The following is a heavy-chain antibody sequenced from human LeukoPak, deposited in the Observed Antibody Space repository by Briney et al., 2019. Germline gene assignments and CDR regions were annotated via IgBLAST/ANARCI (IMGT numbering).Heavy chain of an antibody. Sequence: GGSLRLSCAASGFTFSSYSMNWVRQAPGKGLEWVSSISSSSSYIYYADSVKGRFTISRDNAKNSLYLQMNSLRAEDTAVYYCARDHYDILTGQKIYFDYWGQGTLVTVSS. D-gene: IGHD3-9*01. J-gene: IGHJ4*02. CDR3: ARDHYDILTGQKIYFDY. V-gene: IGHV3-21*01. CDR1: GFTFSSYS. CDR2: ISSSSSYI.